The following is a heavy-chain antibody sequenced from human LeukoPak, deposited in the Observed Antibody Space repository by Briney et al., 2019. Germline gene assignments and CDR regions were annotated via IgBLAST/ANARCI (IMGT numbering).Heavy chain of an antibody. CDR3: ARDSTVFGVVYAIDY. Sequence: ASVTVSCKASSYTFTSYGISLVRQAPGQGLEWMGWISGYNGNTNYAQKFQDRVIMTTDTSTSTAYMELRSLRSDDTAVYYCARDSTVFGVVYAIDYWGQGTLVTVSS. J-gene: IGHJ4*02. CDR1: SYTFTSYG. D-gene: IGHD3-3*01. V-gene: IGHV1-18*01. CDR2: ISGYNGNT.